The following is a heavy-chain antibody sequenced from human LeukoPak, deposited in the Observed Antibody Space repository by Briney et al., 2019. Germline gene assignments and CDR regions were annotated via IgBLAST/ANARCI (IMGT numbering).Heavy chain of an antibody. CDR1: GYTFTGYY. D-gene: IGHD4-17*01. J-gene: IGHJ6*03. Sequence: GASVKVSCKASGYTFTGYYMHWVRQAPGQGLEWMGWVNPNSGGTNYAQKFQGRVTMTRDTSISTAYMELSRLRSDDTAVYYCARPGSYGPHYYYYMDVWGKGTTVTVSS. CDR2: VNPNSGGT. V-gene: IGHV1-2*02. CDR3: ARPGSYGPHYYYYMDV.